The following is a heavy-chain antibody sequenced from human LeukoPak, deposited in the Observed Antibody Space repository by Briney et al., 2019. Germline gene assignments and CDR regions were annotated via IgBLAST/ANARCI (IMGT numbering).Heavy chain of an antibody. Sequence: GGSLRLSCAASGFTFSSYGMHWVRQAPGKGLEWVAVVSYDGSNEYYADSVKGRFTISRDNSKNTLYLQMNSLRPEDTAVYHCVKDRSNPTVGMWAWAPPDPWGQGTLVTVSS. J-gene: IGHJ5*02. D-gene: IGHD1-14*01. CDR3: VKDRSNPTVGMWAWAPPDP. CDR2: VSYDGSNE. CDR1: GFTFSSYG. V-gene: IGHV3-30*18.